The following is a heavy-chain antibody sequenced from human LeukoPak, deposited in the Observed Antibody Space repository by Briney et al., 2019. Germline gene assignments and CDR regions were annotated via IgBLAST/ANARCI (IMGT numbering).Heavy chain of an antibody. V-gene: IGHV1-46*01. Sequence: ASVKVSCKASGYTFTSYYMHWVRQAPGQGLEWMGIINPSGGSTSYAQKFQGRVTMTRDMSTSTVYMELSSLRSEDTAVYYCARSVVVVAATGYFDYWGQGTLVTVSS. J-gene: IGHJ4*02. CDR1: GYTFTSYY. CDR2: INPSGGST. D-gene: IGHD2-15*01. CDR3: ARSVVVVAATGYFDY.